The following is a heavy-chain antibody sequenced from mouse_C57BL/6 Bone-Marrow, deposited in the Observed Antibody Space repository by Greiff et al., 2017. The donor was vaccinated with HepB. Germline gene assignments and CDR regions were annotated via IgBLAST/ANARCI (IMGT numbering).Heavy chain of an antibody. CDR3: TPPLPYYFDY. J-gene: IGHJ2*01. CDR2: IYPGNSDT. V-gene: IGHV1-5*01. CDR1: GYTFTSYW. Sequence: VQLQQSGTVLARPGASVKMSCKTSGYTFTSYWMHWVKQRPGQGLEWIGAIYPGNSDTSYNQKFKGKAKLTAVTSASTAYMELSSLTNEDSAVYYCTPPLPYYFDYWGQGTTLTVSS.